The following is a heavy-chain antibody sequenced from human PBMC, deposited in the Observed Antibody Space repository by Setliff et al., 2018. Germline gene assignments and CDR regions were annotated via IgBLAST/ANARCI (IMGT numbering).Heavy chain of an antibody. V-gene: IGHV4-34*01. Sequence: PSETLSPTCAVYGGSFSGYYWSWIRQPPGKGLEWIGEINHSGSTNYNPSLKSRVTISVDTSKNQFSLKLSSVTAADTALYYCTVYNTGSSKDHYWGQGTPVTVSS. CDR3: TVYNTGSSKDHY. CDR1: GGSFSGYY. D-gene: IGHD2-8*02. CDR2: INHSGST. J-gene: IGHJ4*02.